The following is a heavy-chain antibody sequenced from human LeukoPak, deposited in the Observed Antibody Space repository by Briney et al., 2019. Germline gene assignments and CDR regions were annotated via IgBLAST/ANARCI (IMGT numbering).Heavy chain of an antibody. CDR1: GGSISSGDYY. Sequence: SETLSLTCTVSGGSISSGDYYWSWIRQPPGKGREWIGYIYYSGSTYYNPSLKSRATILVDTSKNQFSLKLNSVTAADTAVYYCARYLLGYCSSTSCTDYWGQGTLVTVSS. J-gene: IGHJ4*02. D-gene: IGHD2-2*01. CDR2: IYYSGST. CDR3: ARYLLGYCSSTSCTDY. V-gene: IGHV4-30-4*08.